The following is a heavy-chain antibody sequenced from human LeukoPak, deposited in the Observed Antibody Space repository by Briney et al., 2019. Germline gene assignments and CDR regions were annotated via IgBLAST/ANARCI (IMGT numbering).Heavy chain of an antibody. CDR1: GGSISSSSYY. D-gene: IGHD4-17*01. V-gene: IGHV4-39*01. Sequence: PSETLSLTCTVSGGSISSSSYYWGWIRQPPGKGLEGIGSIYYSGSTYYNPSLKSRVTISVDTSKNQFSLKLSSVTAADTAVYYCARGTTVTTLGSWGQGTLVTVSS. J-gene: IGHJ5*02. CDR2: IYYSGST. CDR3: ARGTTVTTLGS.